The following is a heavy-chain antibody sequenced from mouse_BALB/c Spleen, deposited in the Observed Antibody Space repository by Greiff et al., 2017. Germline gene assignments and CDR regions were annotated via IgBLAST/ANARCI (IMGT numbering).Heavy chain of an antibody. V-gene: IGHV3-2*02. D-gene: IGHD2-4*01. Sequence: EVKLMESGPGLVKPSQSLSLTCTVTGYSITSDYAWNWIRQFPGNKLEWMGYISYSGSTSYNPSLKSRISITRDTSKNQFFLQLNSVTTEDTATYYCARDYDYPYYAMDYWGQGTSVTVSS. CDR3: ARDYDYPYYAMDY. CDR1: GYSITSDYA. J-gene: IGHJ4*01. CDR2: ISYSGST.